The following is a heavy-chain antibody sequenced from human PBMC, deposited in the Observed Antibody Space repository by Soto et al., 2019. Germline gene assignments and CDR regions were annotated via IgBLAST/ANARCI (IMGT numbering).Heavy chain of an antibody. D-gene: IGHD3-3*01. V-gene: IGHV3-30*04. J-gene: IGHJ4*02. Sequence: QVQLVESGGGVVQPGRSLRLSCAASEVAFSSYAMHWVRQAPGKGLEWVAVISYDGRNKYYADSVKGRFTISRDNSKNTLYLQMNSLRAEDTAVYYCAREIERLLGYWGQGTLGTVSS. CDR3: AREIERLLGY. CDR1: EVAFSSYA. CDR2: ISYDGRNK.